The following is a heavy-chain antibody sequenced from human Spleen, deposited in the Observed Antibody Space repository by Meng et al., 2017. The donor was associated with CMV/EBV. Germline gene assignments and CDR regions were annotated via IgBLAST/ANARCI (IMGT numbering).Heavy chain of an antibody. CDR3: AKGPTDFWSGYYIVS. V-gene: IGHV3-33*06. D-gene: IGHD3-3*01. Sequence: AASGFPFSNSAMHWVRQAPGKGLQWVALIWYDGSNEYCADSVQGRFSISRDNSKNTLYLQMNSLRAEDTAVYYCAKGPTDFWSGYYIVSWGQGTLVTVSS. CDR1: GFPFSNSA. J-gene: IGHJ5*02. CDR2: IWYDGSNE.